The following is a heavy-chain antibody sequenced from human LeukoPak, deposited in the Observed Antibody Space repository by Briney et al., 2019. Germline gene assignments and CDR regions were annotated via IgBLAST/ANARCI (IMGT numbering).Heavy chain of an antibody. CDR2: ISSSGSTI. D-gene: IGHD6-13*01. CDR3: ARTSSSWVPINFDY. V-gene: IGHV3-48*03. Sequence: GGSLRLSCAASGFTFSSYEMNWVRQAPGKGLEWVSYISSSGSTIYYADSVKGRFTISRDNAKNSLYLQMNSLRAEDTAVYYCARTSSSWVPINFDYWGQGTLVTVSS. J-gene: IGHJ4*02. CDR1: GFTFSSYE.